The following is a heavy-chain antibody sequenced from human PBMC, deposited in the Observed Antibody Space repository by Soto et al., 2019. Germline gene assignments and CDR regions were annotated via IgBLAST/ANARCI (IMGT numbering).Heavy chain of an antibody. J-gene: IGHJ4*02. V-gene: IGHV3-21*01. CDR1: GFTFSSYS. D-gene: IGHD2-8*01. CDR2: ISSSSSYI. CDR3: ARGFCTNGVCEGIAAAGNVVDY. Sequence: EVQLVESGGGLVKPGGSLRLSCAASGFTFSSYSMNWVRQAPGKGLEWVSSISSSSSYIYYADSVKGRFTISRDNAKNSLYLQMNSLRAEDTAVYYCARGFCTNGVCEGIAAAGNVVDYWGQGTLVTVSS.